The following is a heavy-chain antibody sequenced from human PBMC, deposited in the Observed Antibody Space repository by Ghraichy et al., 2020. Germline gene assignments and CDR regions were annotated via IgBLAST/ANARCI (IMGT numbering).Heavy chain of an antibody. V-gene: IGHV1-2*02. CDR2: INPNSGGT. D-gene: IGHD2-15*01. CDR1: GYTFTAYY. J-gene: IGHJ5*02. Sequence: ASVKVSCKASGYTFTAYYMHWVRQAPGQGLEWMGWINPNSGGTNYAQKFQGRVTMTRDTSISTAYMELSRLRSDDTAVYYCARGCEVVSAAQNYFGPWGQGTLVTVSS. CDR3: ARGCEVVSAAQNYFGP.